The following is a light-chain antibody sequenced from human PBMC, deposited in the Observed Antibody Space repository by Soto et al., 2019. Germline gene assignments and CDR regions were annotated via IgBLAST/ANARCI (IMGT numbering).Light chain of an antibody. CDR3: LQYNSYLRT. Sequence: DIQMTQSPSTLSGSVGDRVTIACRASQTITSWLAWYQQKPGKAPKLLIYKASTLKSGVPSRFSGSGSGTEFTLTIRSLQPDDFATYYCLQYNSYLRTFGRGTKVDI. CDR1: QTITSW. CDR2: KAS. J-gene: IGKJ1*01. V-gene: IGKV1-5*03.